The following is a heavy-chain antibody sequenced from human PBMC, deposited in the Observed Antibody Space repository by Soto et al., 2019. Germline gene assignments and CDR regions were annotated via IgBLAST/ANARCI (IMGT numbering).Heavy chain of an antibody. CDR2: IGTACDP. D-gene: IGHD1-26*01. J-gene: IGHJ4*02. V-gene: IGHV3-13*05. CDR3: ARGSHLGSYGYFAY. CDR1: GFTFSNYH. Sequence: HPCGSLRLSCAASGFTFSNYHMHWFRQATGKGLEWFSSIGTACDPYYPGSLKGRFTISRENAKNSLYLQLSSLRAGETAVYYCARGSHLGSYGYFAYWGQGNLVTVSS.